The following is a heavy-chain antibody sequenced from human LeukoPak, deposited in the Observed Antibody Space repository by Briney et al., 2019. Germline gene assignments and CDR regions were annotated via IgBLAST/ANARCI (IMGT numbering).Heavy chain of an antibody. CDR2: ISSSSTTI. J-gene: IGHJ4*02. V-gene: IGHV3-48*04. CDR1: GSTFSSYS. CDR3: ARQWGLAFDY. Sequence: SGGSLRLSCAASGSTFSSYSMNWVRQAPGKGLEWVSYISSSSTTIYYADSVKGRFTISRDNAKNSLYLQMNSLRAEDTAVYYCARQWGLAFDYWGQGTLVTVSS. D-gene: IGHD3-16*01.